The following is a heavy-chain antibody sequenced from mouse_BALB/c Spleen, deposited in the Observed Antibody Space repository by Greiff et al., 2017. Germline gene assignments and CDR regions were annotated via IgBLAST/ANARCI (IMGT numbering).Heavy chain of an antibody. CDR1: GYTFTSYW. V-gene: IGHV1-87*01. D-gene: IGHD2-4*01. CDR2: IYPGDGDT. Sequence: QVQLQQSGAELARPGASVKLSCKASGYTFTSYWMQWVKQRPGQGLEWIGAIYPGDGDTRYTQKFKGKATLTADKSSSTAYMQLSSLASEDSAVYYCARWMDYYDYDGPWFAYWGQGTLVTVSA. CDR3: ARWMDYYDYDGPWFAY. J-gene: IGHJ3*01.